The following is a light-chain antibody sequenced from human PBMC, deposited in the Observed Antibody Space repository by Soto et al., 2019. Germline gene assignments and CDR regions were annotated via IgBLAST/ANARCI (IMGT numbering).Light chain of an antibody. J-gene: IGKJ5*01. CDR2: GAS. CDR1: HSVSSN. CDR3: QQYNNWPRT. V-gene: IGKV3-15*01. Sequence: VLTPSTATLSVSPGERSTLSFMSSHSVSSNLAWYQQKPGQAPRLLIYGASTRATGIPARFSGSGSGTEFTLTISSLQSEDFAVYYCQQYNNWPRTFGQGTRLEI.